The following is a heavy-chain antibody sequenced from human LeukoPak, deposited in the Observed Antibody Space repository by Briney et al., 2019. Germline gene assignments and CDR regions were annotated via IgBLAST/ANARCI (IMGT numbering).Heavy chain of an antibody. CDR2: IYYSGST. J-gene: IGHJ4*02. CDR1: GGSISSYY. Sequence: SETLSLTCTVSGGSISSYYWSWIRQPPGKGLEWIGYIYYSGSTNYNPSLKSRVTISVDTSKNQFSLKLSSVTAADTAVYYCARATIGSGWYYWGQGTLVTVSS. CDR3: ARATIGSGWYY. D-gene: IGHD6-19*01. V-gene: IGHV4-59*01.